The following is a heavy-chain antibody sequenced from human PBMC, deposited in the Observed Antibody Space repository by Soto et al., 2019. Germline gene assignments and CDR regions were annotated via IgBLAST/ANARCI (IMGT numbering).Heavy chain of an antibody. V-gene: IGHV4-34*01. CDR2: INHSGST. CDR1: GGSFSGYY. D-gene: IGHD3-10*01. Sequence: QVQLQQWGAGLLKPSETLSLTCAVYGGSFSGYYWIWIRQPPGKGLEWIGKINHSGSTNYNPSLKSRVTISVDTSKNQFSLKLSSVTAADTAVYYCARGGVEGYYFDVWGQGTLVTVSS. J-gene: IGHJ4*02. CDR3: ARGGVEGYYFDV.